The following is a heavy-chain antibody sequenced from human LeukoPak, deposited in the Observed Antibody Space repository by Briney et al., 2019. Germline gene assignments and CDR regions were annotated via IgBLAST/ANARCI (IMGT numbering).Heavy chain of an antibody. CDR3: ARHEVTGYDY. J-gene: IGHJ4*02. CDR2: IYYSGST. CDR1: GGSISSSSYY. V-gene: IGHV4-39*01. Sequence: KSSETLSLTCTVSGGSISSSSYYWGWIRQPPGKGLEWIGSIYYSGSTYYNPSLKSRVTISVDTSKNQFSLKLSSVTAADTAVYYCARHEVTGYDYWGQGTLVTVSS. D-gene: IGHD5-18*01.